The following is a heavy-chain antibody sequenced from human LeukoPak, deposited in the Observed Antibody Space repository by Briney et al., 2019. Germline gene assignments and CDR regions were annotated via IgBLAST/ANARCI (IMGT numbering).Heavy chain of an antibody. V-gene: IGHV3-72*01. CDR1: GFTLSDYY. CDR3: ARELWFGEPD. Sequence: GGSLRLSCAVSGFTLSDYYMDWVRQAPGKGLEWVGRMRNKANGYTTEYAASVKGRFSISRDDSKNSLYLQMNSLKTEDTAVYYCARELWFGEPDWGQGTLVTVSS. D-gene: IGHD3-10*01. J-gene: IGHJ4*02. CDR2: MRNKANGYTT.